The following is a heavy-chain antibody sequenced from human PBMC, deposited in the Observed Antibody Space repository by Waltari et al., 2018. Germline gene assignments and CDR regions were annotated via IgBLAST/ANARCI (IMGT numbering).Heavy chain of an antibody. J-gene: IGHJ6*03. Sequence: QVQLVQSGAEVKKPGASVKVSCKASGYTFTGYYMHWVRQAPGQGLEWMGRINPNSGGTNYAQKFKGRVTMTRDTSISTAYMELSRLRSDDTAGYYCARAPHYYYYYMDVWGKGTTVIVSS. CDR3: ARAPHYYYYYMDV. V-gene: IGHV1-2*06. CDR2: INPNSGGT. CDR1: GYTFTGYY.